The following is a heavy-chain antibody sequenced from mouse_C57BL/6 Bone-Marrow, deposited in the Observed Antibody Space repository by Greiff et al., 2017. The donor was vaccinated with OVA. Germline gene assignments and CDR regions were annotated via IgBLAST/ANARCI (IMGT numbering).Heavy chain of an antibody. Sequence: EVQRVESGGDLVKPGGSLKLSCAASGFTFSSYGMSWVRQTPDKRLEWVATISSGGSYTYYPDSVKGGITISRDNAKNTLYLHMSSLKSEDTAMYYCARNWFAYWGQGTLVTVSA. CDR1: GFTFSSYG. CDR2: ISSGGSYT. J-gene: IGHJ3*01. CDR3: ARNWFAY. V-gene: IGHV5-6*01.